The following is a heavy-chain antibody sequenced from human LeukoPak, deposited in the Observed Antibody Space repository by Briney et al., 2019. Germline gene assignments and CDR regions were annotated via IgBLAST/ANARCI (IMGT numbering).Heavy chain of an antibody. J-gene: IGHJ3*01. CDR1: GFTFSDYY. D-gene: IGHD3-16*02. V-gene: IGHV3-11*05. Sequence: PGGSLRLTCAVSGFTFSDYYMSWIRQAPGKGLEWVSYTSSSSSYTNYGDSVKGRFTISRGNSKYTVYLQMNSLRAEDTAMFYCARDIELSTWGPGTMVTVSS. CDR2: TSSSSSYT. CDR3: ARDIELST.